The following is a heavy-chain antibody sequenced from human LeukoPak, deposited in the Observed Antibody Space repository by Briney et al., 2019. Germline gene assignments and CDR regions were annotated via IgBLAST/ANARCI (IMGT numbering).Heavy chain of an antibody. Sequence: PSETLSLTCAVYGGSFSGYYWSWIRQPPGKGLEWMGEINHSGSTNYNPSLKSRVTISVDTSKNQFSLKLSSVTAADTAVYYCARGSRLVRGVHNWFHPWGQGTLVTVSS. CDR1: GGSFSGYY. V-gene: IGHV4-34*01. CDR3: ARGSRLVRGVHNWFHP. CDR2: INHSGST. D-gene: IGHD3-10*01. J-gene: IGHJ5*02.